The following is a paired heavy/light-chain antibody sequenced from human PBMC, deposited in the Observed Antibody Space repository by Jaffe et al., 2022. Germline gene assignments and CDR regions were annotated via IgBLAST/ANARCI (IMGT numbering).Heavy chain of an antibody. Sequence: QVQLQESGPGLVKPSQTLSLTCTVSGGSVSSGNYYWSWIRQPAGKGLEWIGRIHTSGGTSYNPSLKSRVTMSLDRSKNQFSLQLNSVTAADTAVYYCARDPMIAGYFDFRGRGTLVTVSS. CDR3: ARDPMIAGYFDF. D-gene: IGHD3-22*01. J-gene: IGHJ4*02. CDR2: IHTSGGT. V-gene: IGHV4-61*02. CDR1: GGSVSSGNYY.
Light chain of an antibody. CDR1: QSALSSSNNKNS. V-gene: IGKV4-1*01. CDR3: QHYYGVPPMYT. Sequence: DIVMTQSPDSLAVSLGERATINCKSSQSALSSSNNKNSLAWYQQKPGQPPKLLIYWASTRESGVPDRFSGSGSGTDFTLTITSLQAEDVAVYYCQHYYGVPPMYTFGQGTKLEIK. J-gene: IGKJ2*01. CDR2: WAS.